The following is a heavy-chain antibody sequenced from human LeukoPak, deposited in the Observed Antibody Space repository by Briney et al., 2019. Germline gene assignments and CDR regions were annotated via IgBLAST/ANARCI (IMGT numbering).Heavy chain of an antibody. J-gene: IGHJ5*02. V-gene: IGHV3-33*01. D-gene: IGHD5-12*01. CDR3: ARGIGNGYSGYGFRWFDP. CDR1: GFTFSNYG. CDR2: IWSDPDNN. Sequence: PGGSLRLSCAASGFTFSNYGMHWVRQAPGKGLESVAGIWSDPDNNYYGDSVKGRFTISRDNSKNTLYLQMSSLRAEDTAIYYCARGIGNGYSGYGFRWFDPWGQGALVTVSS.